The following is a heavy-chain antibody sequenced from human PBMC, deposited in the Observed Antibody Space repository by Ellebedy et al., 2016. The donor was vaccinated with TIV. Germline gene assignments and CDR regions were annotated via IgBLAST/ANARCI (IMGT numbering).Heavy chain of an antibody. CDR2: TDHDGRVK. V-gene: IGHV3-7*03. D-gene: IGHD3-9*01. CDR3: ARDDWGPAGP. CDR1: GFTFSLYW. J-gene: IGHJ5*02. Sequence: PSETLSLTCAASGFTFSLYWMSLVRQAPGKGLEWVANTDHDGRVKFYVDSVEGRFTISRANAKNSLYLQMNSLRAGDTAVYYCARDDWGPAGPWGQGTLVTVSS.